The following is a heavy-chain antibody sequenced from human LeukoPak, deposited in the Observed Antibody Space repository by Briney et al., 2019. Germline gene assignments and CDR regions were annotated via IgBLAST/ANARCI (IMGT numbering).Heavy chain of an antibody. CDR3: ARGPTISETGYFDY. V-gene: IGHV4-34*01. J-gene: IGHJ4*03. D-gene: IGHD1-1*01. CDR2: INHRGDT. Sequence: PSETLSLTCAVYGGSFSAYYWSWIRQSPGKGLEWIAEINHRGDTNYNPCVKSRVSISVDTSKNQFSLKVTSLTAADTAVYYCARGPTISETGYFDYWGQGTLVTVSS. CDR1: GGSFSAYY.